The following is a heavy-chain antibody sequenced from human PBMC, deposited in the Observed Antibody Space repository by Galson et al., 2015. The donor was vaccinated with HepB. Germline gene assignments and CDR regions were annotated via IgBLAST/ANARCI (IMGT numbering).Heavy chain of an antibody. CDR1: GFTYSNYW. Sequence: SLRLSCAVSGFTYSNYWMSWVRQAPGKGLEWVANIKTDGSAKYYVDSVKGRFTISRDNSKNTLYLQMNSLRAEDTAVYYCAKDRTMVRGLLDYWGQGTLVTVSS. CDR3: AKDRTMVRGLLDY. CDR2: IKTDGSAK. J-gene: IGHJ4*02. D-gene: IGHD3-10*01. V-gene: IGHV3-7*01.